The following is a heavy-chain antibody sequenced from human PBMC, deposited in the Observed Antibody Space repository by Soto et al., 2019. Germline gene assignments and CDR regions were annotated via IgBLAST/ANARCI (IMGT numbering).Heavy chain of an antibody. V-gene: IGHV1-2*04. CDR2: INPNSGGT. CDR1: GYTFTGYY. J-gene: IGHJ6*02. D-gene: IGHD3-9*01. CDR3: ARGTYYVILTGYYNYGMDV. Sequence: ASVKVSCKASGYTFTGYYMHWVRQAPGQGLEWMGWINPNSGGTNYAQKVQGWVTMTRDTSISTAYMELSRLRSDDTAVYYCARGTYYVILTGYYNYGMDVWGQGTTVTVSS.